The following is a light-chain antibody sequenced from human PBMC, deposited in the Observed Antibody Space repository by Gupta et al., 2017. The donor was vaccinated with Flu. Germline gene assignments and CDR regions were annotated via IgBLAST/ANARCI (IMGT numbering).Light chain of an antibody. CDR2: WAS. V-gene: IGKV4-1*01. CDR3: QQYYSVPYT. Sequence: DIVMTQSPDSLAVSLGERATINCKSSQSVLYNKNYLAWYQQKPGQSPNLLIYWASTRESGVPDRFSASGSGTDFTLTISSLQAEDVAVYYCQQYYSVPYTFGQGTKLELK. CDR1: QSVLYNKNY. J-gene: IGKJ2*01.